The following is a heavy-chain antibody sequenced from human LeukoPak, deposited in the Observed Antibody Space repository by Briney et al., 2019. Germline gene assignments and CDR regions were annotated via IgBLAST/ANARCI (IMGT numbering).Heavy chain of an antibody. CDR2: IYYSGST. Sequence: SETLSLTCTVSGGSISSYYWSWIRQPPGKGLEWIGHIYYSGSTNYNPSLKSRVTISIDTSKNQFSLRLSSVTAADTAVYYCARESESSGWYSKGSFDYWGQGILVTVSS. D-gene: IGHD6-19*01. J-gene: IGHJ4*02. CDR3: ARESESSGWYSKGSFDY. V-gene: IGHV4-59*01. CDR1: GGSISSYY.